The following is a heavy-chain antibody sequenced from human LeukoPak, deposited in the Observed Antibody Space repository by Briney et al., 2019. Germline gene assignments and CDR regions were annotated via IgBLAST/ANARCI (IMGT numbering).Heavy chain of an antibody. CDR2: IGPTGTDR. D-gene: IGHD1-14*01. V-gene: IGHV3-21*01. CDR3: ATETIGRHYDY. J-gene: IGHJ4*02. CDR1: GFTYSSCG. Sequence: GGSLRLPCAASGFTYSSCGFNWVRQAPGKGLEWVSSIGPTGTDRYYADSVRGRFTISRDNAKNSMYLQMDSLRDEDTAVYYCATETIGRHYDYWGQGTLLTVSS.